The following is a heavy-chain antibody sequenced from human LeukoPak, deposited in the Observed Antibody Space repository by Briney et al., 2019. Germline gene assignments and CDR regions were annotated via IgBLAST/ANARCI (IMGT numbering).Heavy chain of an antibody. J-gene: IGHJ4*02. CDR3: ARVRATPLSMFFDY. V-gene: IGHV4-59*01. CDR1: GGSISSYF. Sequence: SETLSLTCTVSGGSISSYFWTWIRRPPGKGLEWIGYIHYSGSTNYNTSLKSRVTISVDTSKNQFSLKVTSVTAADTALYYCARVRATPLSMFFDYWGQGTLVTVSS. D-gene: IGHD1-26*01. CDR2: IHYSGST.